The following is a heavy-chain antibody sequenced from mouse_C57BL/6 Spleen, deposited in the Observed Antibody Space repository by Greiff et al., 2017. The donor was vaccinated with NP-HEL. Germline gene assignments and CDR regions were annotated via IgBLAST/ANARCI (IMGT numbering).Heavy chain of an antibody. CDR3: ARDSNYGEAFAY. CDR1: GYAFSSYW. D-gene: IGHD2-5*01. Sequence: VQLQQSGAELVKPGASVKISCKASGYAFSSYWMNWVKQRPGKGLEWIGQIYPGDGDTNYNGKFKGKATLTADKSSSTAYMQLSSLTSEDSAVYFCARDSNYGEAFAYWGQGTLVTVSA. CDR2: IYPGDGDT. J-gene: IGHJ3*01. V-gene: IGHV1-80*01.